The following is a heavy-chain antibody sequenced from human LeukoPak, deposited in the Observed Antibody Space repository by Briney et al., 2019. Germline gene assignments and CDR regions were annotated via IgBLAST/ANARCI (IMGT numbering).Heavy chain of an antibody. Sequence: ASETLSLTCAVYGGSFSGYYWSWIRQPPGKGLEWPGEINHSGSTNYNPSLKSRVTISVDTSKNQFSLKLSSVTAADTAVYYCAMGWSNWFDPWGQGTLVTVSS. CDR1: GGSFSGYY. CDR2: INHSGST. D-gene: IGHD2-15*01. CDR3: AMGWSNWFDP. V-gene: IGHV4-34*01. J-gene: IGHJ5*02.